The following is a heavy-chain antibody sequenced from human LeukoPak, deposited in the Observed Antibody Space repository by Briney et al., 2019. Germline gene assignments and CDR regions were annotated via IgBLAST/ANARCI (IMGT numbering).Heavy chain of an antibody. CDR2: INSDGSWT. D-gene: IGHD2/OR15-2a*01. J-gene: IGHJ4*02. V-gene: IGHV3-74*01. Sequence: GGSLRLSCAASEFTFSTYWMHWVRQAPGKGLVWVSHINSDGSWTSYADSVKGRFTISKDNAKNTVYLQMNSLRAEDTAVYYCVSFYETYWGRGTLVTVSS. CDR1: EFTFSTYW. CDR3: VSFYETY.